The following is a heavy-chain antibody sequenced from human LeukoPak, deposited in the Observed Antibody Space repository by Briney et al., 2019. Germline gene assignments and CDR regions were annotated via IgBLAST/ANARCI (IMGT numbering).Heavy chain of an antibody. CDR3: ARVVGSGSYYYYYYMDV. D-gene: IGHD3-10*01. CDR2: ISAYNGNT. Sequence: GASVKVSCKASGYTFTSYGISWVPQAPGQGLEWMGWISAYNGNTNYAQKLQGRVTMTTDTSTSTAYMELRSLRSDDTAVYYCARVVGSGSYYYYYYMDVWGKGTTVTVSS. CDR1: GYTFTSYG. V-gene: IGHV1-18*01. J-gene: IGHJ6*03.